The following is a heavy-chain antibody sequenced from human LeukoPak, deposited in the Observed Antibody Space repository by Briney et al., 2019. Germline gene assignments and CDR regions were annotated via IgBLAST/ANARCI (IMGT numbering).Heavy chain of an antibody. Sequence: GGSLILSCAASGFTFSGFEMNWVRQAPGKGLEWVSFISDSGTATYYADSVKGRFTISRDNSKNSLYLQMNSLRAEDAAVYFCARTLDYWGQGTLVTVSS. J-gene: IGHJ4*02. CDR2: ISDSGTAT. CDR1: GFTFSGFE. V-gene: IGHV3-48*03. CDR3: ARTLDY.